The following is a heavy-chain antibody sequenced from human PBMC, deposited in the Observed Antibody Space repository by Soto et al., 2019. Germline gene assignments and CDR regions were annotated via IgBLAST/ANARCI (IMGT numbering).Heavy chain of an antibody. J-gene: IGHJ4*02. D-gene: IGHD3-10*01. CDR2: INAGNGHT. CDR3: ARAGWFAEGYFDF. CDR1: GFTFVRYA. V-gene: IGHV1-3*01. Sequence: ASVKVSCKASGFTFVRYAIHWVRQAPGQGLEWMAWINAGNGHTTYSQKFQGRVTIIRDTSARTVYMELRSLRFDDTATYYCARAGWFAEGYFDFWGQGTPVTVSS.